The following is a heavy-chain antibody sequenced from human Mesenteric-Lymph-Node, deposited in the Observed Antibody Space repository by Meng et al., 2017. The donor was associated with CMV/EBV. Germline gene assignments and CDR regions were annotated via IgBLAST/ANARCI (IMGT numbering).Heavy chain of an antibody. Sequence: SETLSLTCVVSGGSFCNYYWTWIRQSPGKGLEWLGEMHHSGKTNSNPSVRSRLTMSVDTSKSQVSLKLRSATAADTAVYYCTGFVWGIGFDPWGQGTLVTVSS. J-gene: IGHJ5*02. CDR3: TGFVWGIGFDP. D-gene: IGHD6-13*01. CDR1: GGSFCNYY. V-gene: IGHV4-34*01. CDR2: MHHSGKT.